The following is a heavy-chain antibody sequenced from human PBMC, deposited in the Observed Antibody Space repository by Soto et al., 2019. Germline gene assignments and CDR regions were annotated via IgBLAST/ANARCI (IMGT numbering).Heavy chain of an antibody. V-gene: IGHV1-69*08. CDR2: IIPIFGIA. Sequence: QVQLVQSGAAVKKPGSSVKVSCKASGGTFSRYSITWVRQAPGHGLEWIGRIIPIFGIASYAQKFQGRVTITADESTSTAYMELSSLRADDTAVYSCARDDRDRETGLVPAAIDGMDVWGQGTTVTVAS. J-gene: IGHJ6*02. CDR3: ARDDRDRETGLVPAAIDGMDV. D-gene: IGHD2-2*01. CDR1: GGTFSRYS.